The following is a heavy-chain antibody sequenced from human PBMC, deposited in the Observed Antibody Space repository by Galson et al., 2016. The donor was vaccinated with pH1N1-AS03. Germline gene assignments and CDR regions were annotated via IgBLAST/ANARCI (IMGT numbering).Heavy chain of an antibody. D-gene: IGHD1-1*01. CDR2: ISTAGITT. V-gene: IGHV3-11*01. CDR3: ARNWNYFNL. CDR1: GFTFDYFY. Sequence: SLRLSCAASGFTFDYFYMSWIRQAPGKGLEWISFISTAGITTHYADSVKGRFTIPRDNANNSLYLEMTSLRPEDTAIYYCARNWNYFNLWGQGVLVTVSS. J-gene: IGHJ4*02.